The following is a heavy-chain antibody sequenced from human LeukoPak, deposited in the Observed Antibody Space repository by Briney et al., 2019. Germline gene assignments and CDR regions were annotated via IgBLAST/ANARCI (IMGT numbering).Heavy chain of an antibody. CDR1: GGTFSSYA. J-gene: IGHJ1*01. CDR2: IIPIFGTA. CDR3: ASRGSGYYFDEYFQH. Sequence: GSSVKVSCKASGGTFSSYAISWVRHAPGQGLEWMGRIIPIFGTANYAQKFQGRVTITTDESTSTAYMELSSLRSEDTAVYYCASRGSGYYFDEYFQHWGQGTLVTVSS. D-gene: IGHD3-22*01. V-gene: IGHV1-69*05.